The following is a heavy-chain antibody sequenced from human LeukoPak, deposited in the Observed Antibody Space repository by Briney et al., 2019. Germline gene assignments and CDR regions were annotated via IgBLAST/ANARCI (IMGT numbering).Heavy chain of an antibody. D-gene: IGHD4-23*01. J-gene: IGHJ6*02. CDR1: XXX. V-gene: IGHV4-4*07. CDR2: IYTSGST. CDR3: ARLIGTSYYFYDVDV. Sequence: XXXXSWIXXXAGKGLEWIGRIYTSGSTNYNPSLKSRVTMSVDTSKNQFSLKLRFVTAADTAIYYCARLIGTSYYFYDVDVWGQGTTVTVSS.